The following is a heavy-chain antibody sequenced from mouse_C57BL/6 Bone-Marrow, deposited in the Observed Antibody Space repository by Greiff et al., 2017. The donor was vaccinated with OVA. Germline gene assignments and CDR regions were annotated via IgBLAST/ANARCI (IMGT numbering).Heavy chain of an antibody. V-gene: IGHV1-58*01. D-gene: IGHD2-5*01. CDR1: GYTFTSYG. CDR3: ARGDYSNCVDYAMDD. Sequence: EVQLQESGAELVRPGSSVKMSCKTSGYTFTSYGINWVKQRPGQGLEWIGYIYIGNGYTEYNEKFKGKATLTSDTSSSTAYMQLSSLSSEDSAIYFCARGDYSNCVDYAMDDWGQGTSVTVSS. J-gene: IGHJ4*01. CDR2: IYIGNGYT.